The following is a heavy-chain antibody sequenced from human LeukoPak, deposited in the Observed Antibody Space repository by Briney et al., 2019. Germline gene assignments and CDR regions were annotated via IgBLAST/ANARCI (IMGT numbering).Heavy chain of an antibody. CDR1: GGSFSGYY. D-gene: IGHD1-26*01. Sequence: PSETLSLTCAVYGGSFSGYYWSWIRQPPGKGLEWIGEINHSGSTNYNPSLKSRVTISVDTSKNQFSLKLSSVTAADTAVYYCARDTALVGAKIDWGQGTLVTVSS. CDR2: INHSGST. CDR3: ARDTALVGAKID. J-gene: IGHJ4*02. V-gene: IGHV4-34*01.